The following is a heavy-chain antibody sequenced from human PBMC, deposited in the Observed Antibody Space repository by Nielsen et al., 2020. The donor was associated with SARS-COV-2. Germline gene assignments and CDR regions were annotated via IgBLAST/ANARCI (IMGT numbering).Heavy chain of an antibody. CDR1: GYTFTSYD. CDR2: INPNSGGT. Sequence: ASVKVSCKASGYTFTSYDINWVRQATGQGLEWMGRINPNSGGTNYAQKFQGRVTMTRDTSISTAYMELSRLRSDDTAVYYCARDRGGKTTGNWFDPWGQGTLVTVSS. V-gene: IGHV1-2*06. D-gene: IGHD4-17*01. J-gene: IGHJ5*02. CDR3: ARDRGGKTTGNWFDP.